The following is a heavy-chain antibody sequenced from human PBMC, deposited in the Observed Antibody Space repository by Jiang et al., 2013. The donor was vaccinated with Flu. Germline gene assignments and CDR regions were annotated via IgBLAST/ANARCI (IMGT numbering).Heavy chain of an antibody. Sequence: PGLVKPSETLSLTCTVSGYSISSGYYWGWIRQPPGKGLEWIGSIYHSGSTYYNPSLKSRVTISVDTSKNQFSLKLSSVTAADTAVYYCARVGITVTRRPYYGMDVWGQGTTVTVSS. D-gene: IGHD4-17*01. V-gene: IGHV4-38-2*02. CDR2: IYHSGST. J-gene: IGHJ6*02. CDR1: GYSISSGYY. CDR3: ARVGITVTRRPYYGMDV.